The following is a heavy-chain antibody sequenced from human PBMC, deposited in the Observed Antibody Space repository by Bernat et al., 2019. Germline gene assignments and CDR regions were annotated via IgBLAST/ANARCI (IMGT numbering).Heavy chain of an antibody. J-gene: IGHJ6*02. D-gene: IGHD5-18*01. CDR1: GFTFSSYA. CDR2: ISYDGSNK. CDR3: ARDQGQLWPARKSNYYYYGMDV. Sequence: QVQLVESGGGVVQPGRSLRLSCAASGFTFSSYAMHWVRQAPGKGLEWVAVISYDGSNKYYADSVKGRITISRDNSKNTLYLQMNSLRAEDTAVYYCARDQGQLWPARKSNYYYYGMDVWGQGTTVTVSS. V-gene: IGHV3-30-3*01.